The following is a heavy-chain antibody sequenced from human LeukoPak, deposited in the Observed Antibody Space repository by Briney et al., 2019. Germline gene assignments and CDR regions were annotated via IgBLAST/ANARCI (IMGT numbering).Heavy chain of an antibody. CDR1: GGSFSGYY. Sequence: PSETLSLTCAVYGGSFSGYYWSWIRQPPGKGLEWIGEINHSGSTNYNPSLKSRVTISVDTSKNQFSLKLSSVTAADTAVYYCAREAVGVVVAATSKVYYYYYMDVWGKGTTVTISS. J-gene: IGHJ6*03. D-gene: IGHD2-15*01. V-gene: IGHV4-34*01. CDR2: INHSGST. CDR3: AREAVGVVVAATSKVYYYYYMDV.